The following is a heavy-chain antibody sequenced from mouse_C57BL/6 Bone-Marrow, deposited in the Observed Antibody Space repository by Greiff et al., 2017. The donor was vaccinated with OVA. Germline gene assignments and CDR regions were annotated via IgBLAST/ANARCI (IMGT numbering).Heavy chain of an antibody. CDR1: GFTFSDYG. CDR2: ISSGSSTI. D-gene: IGHD4-1*01. J-gene: IGHJ3*01. CDR3: ARVGPSWFAY. V-gene: IGHV5-17*01. Sequence: EVQLVESGGGLVKPGGSLKLSCAASGFTFSDYGMHWVRQAPEKGLEWVAYISSGSSTIYYADTVKGRFTISRDNAKNTLFLQMTSLRSEDTAMYYCARVGPSWFAYWGQGTLVTVSA.